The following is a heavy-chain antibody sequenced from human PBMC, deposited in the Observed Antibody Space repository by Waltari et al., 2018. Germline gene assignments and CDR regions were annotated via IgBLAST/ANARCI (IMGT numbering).Heavy chain of an antibody. D-gene: IGHD7-27*01. CDR2: ISTSSDYM. CDR1: GLTFSSYN. CDR3: ARDTPGDGIDY. Sequence: EVQLVESGGGLVRPGGSLRLSCAASGLTFSSYNMNWVRQAPGKGLGGVSSISTSSDYMHYADSVKGRFTVSRDNAKNTVYLQMDSLRVEDTAIYYCARDTPGDGIDYWGQGTLVTVSS. J-gene: IGHJ4*02. V-gene: IGHV3-21*02.